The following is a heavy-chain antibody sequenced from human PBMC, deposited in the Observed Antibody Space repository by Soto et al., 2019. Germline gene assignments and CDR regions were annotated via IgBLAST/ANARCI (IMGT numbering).Heavy chain of an antibody. CDR1: GSTFNNYC. J-gene: IGHJ5*01. CDR3: AKDRRRTYYDFWSGYGTGGFES. V-gene: IGHV3-30*18. D-gene: IGHD3-3*01. Sequence: RXGSLRLSFAASGSTFNNYCMHWVRQAPGKGLEWVAVISFDGRNKYYVDSVKGRFTVSRDNSKNMLYLQMNSLRPEDTAVYYCAKDRRRTYYDFWSGYGTGGFESWGQRTLVTVSS. CDR2: ISFDGRNK.